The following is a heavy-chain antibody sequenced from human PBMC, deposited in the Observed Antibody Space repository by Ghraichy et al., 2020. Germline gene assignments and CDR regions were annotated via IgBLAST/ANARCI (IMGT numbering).Heavy chain of an antibody. V-gene: IGHV1-18*01. CDR3: ARRYGSGSLYYFDY. J-gene: IGHJ4*02. CDR1: GYTFISYG. CDR2: ISAYNGNT. D-gene: IGHD3-10*01. Sequence: ASVKVSCKASGYTFISYGISWVRQAPGQGLEWMGWISAYNGNTNYAQKLQGRVTMTTDTSTSTAYMELRSLRSDDTAVYYCARRYGSGSLYYFDYWGQGTLVTVSS.